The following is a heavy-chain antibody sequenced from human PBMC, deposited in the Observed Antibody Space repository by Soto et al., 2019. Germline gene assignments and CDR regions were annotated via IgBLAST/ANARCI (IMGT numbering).Heavy chain of an antibody. CDR3: ARDGIAAAGRNWFDP. V-gene: IGHV1-69*13. CDR2: IIPIFGTA. Sequence: GASVKVSCKASGGTFSSYAISWVRQAPGQGLEWMGGIIPIFGTANYAQKFQGRVTITADESTSTAYMELSSLRSEDTAVYYCARDGIAAAGRNWFDPWGQGTLVTVSS. D-gene: IGHD6-13*01. CDR1: GGTFSSYA. J-gene: IGHJ5*02.